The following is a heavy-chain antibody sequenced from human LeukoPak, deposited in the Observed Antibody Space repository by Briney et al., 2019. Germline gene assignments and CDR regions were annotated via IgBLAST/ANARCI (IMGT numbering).Heavy chain of an antibody. CDR1: GGTFNNSA. CDR2: IIPLFGTA. J-gene: IGHJ5*02. CDR3: ARDVHGDYGSGWFDP. V-gene: IGHV1-69*05. D-gene: IGHD4-17*01. Sequence: SVKVSCKTSGGTFNNSAISWVRQAPGQGLEWLGGIIPLFGTAGYAQKFQGRVTITKDESTRTVYLELTSLTSDDTAVYYCARDVHGDYGSGWFDPWGQGTLASVSS.